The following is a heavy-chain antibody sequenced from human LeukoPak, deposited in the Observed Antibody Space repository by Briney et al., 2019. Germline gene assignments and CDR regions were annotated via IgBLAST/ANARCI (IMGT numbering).Heavy chain of an antibody. CDR2: ISAYNGNT. Sequence: ASVKVSCKASGYTFTSYGTSWVRQAPGQGLEWMGWISAYNGNTNYAQKLQGRVTMTTDTSTSTAYMELRSLRSDDTAVYYCARDRYVWGSYRIFDYWGQGTLVTVSS. CDR3: ARDRYVWGSYRIFDY. CDR1: GYTFTSYG. D-gene: IGHD3-16*02. J-gene: IGHJ4*02. V-gene: IGHV1-18*01.